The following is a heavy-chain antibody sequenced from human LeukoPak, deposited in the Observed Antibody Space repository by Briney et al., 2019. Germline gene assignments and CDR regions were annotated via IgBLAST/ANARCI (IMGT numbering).Heavy chain of an antibody. V-gene: IGHV3-21*01. CDR3: ARDEDQYFFDF. CDR2: ISSSSRYI. J-gene: IGHJ4*02. CDR1: GFTFSSYS. D-gene: IGHD2-2*01. Sequence: GGSLRLSCAASGFTFSSYSMNWVRQAPGKGLEWVSSISSSSRYIYYADSVKGRFTISRDNAKNSLYMQMNRLRAEDTGVYYCARDEDQYFFDFWGQGTLVTVSS.